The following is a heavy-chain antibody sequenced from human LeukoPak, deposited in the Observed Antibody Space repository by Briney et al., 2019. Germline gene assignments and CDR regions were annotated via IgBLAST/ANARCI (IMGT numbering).Heavy chain of an antibody. D-gene: IGHD1-26*01. CDR1: GGSISSGSYY. Sequence: SETLSLTCTVSGGSISSGSYYWSWIRQPAGKGLEWIGRIYSSGSTNYNPSLKSRVTISLDTSKNQFSLKLSSVTAADTAVYYCARGRSYSGSYPPFDYWGQGTLVTVSS. J-gene: IGHJ4*02. V-gene: IGHV4-61*02. CDR2: IYSSGST. CDR3: ARGRSYSGSYPPFDY.